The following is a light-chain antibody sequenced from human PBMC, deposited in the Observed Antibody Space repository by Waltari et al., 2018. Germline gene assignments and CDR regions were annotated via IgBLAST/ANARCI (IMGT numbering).Light chain of an antibody. CDR1: SSDVGGYNY. V-gene: IGLV2-23*02. J-gene: IGLJ2*01. Sequence: QSALTQPASVSGSPGQSITISCTGTSSDVGGYNYVSWYHQYPDKAPKLMIYDVSKRASGVASSFAGSKSGNTGSRTISGLQAEDEAEYYCCSYAGSSSHVLFGGVTKLTVL. CDR2: DVS. CDR3: CSYAGSSSHVL.